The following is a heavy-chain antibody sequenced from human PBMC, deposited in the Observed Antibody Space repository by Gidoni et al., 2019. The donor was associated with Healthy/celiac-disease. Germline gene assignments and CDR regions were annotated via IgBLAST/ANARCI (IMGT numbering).Heavy chain of an antibody. CDR2: ISYDGSNK. CDR1: GFPFSSYG. Sequence: QVPLVESGGGVVPPGRSLRLSCAASGFPFSSYGMHWGHQAPGKGPGWVADISYDGSNKDYADSVKGRFTISRDNSKNTLYLQMNSLRAEDTAVYYCASDTTVVNSRTDYWGQGTLVTVSS. V-gene: IGHV3-30*03. CDR3: ASDTTVVNSRTDY. J-gene: IGHJ4*02. D-gene: IGHD4-17*01.